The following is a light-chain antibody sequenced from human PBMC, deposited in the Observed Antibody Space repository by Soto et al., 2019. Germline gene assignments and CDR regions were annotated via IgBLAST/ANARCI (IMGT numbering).Light chain of an antibody. CDR1: QSISSW. Sequence: DLQMTQSPSTLSASVGDRVTITCRASQSISSWLAWYQQKPGKAPKLLIYDASSLESGVPSRFSGSGSGTEFSLTLSSLQSDDFATYYCQQYNSYPTCGGGTKVEIK. CDR2: DAS. V-gene: IGKV1-5*01. J-gene: IGKJ4*01. CDR3: QQYNSYPT.